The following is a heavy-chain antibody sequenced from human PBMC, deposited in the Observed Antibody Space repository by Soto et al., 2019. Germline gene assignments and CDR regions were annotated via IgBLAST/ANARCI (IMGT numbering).Heavy chain of an antibody. CDR1: GGTFRTYA. D-gene: IGHD6-19*01. J-gene: IGHJ6*02. CDR2: IIPILGTV. V-gene: IGHV1-69*12. CDR3: AKGAVAGTPTSYYYYGMDV. Sequence: QVQLLQSGAEVKKPGSWVRVACEASGGTFRTYAISWVRQAPGQGLEWMGEIIPILGTVNYAQKFQGRVTITADESTTTVYMDLRSLRSEDTAVYYCAKGAVAGTPTSYYYYGMDVWGQGTTVTVYS.